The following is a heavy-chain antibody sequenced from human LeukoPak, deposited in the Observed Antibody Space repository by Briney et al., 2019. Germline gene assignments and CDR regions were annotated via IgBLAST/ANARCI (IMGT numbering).Heavy chain of an antibody. J-gene: IGHJ4*02. CDR1: GGSISGVGYY. CDR3: ARGLVATHFDY. Sequence: SETLSLTCTVSGGSISGVGYYWSWIRQHPGKGLEWIGYIYYSGSTYYNPSLKSRVTIAVDTSKNQFSLKLSSVTAADTAVYYCARGLVATHFDYWGQGTLVTVSS. CDR2: IYYSGST. V-gene: IGHV4-31*03. D-gene: IGHD5-12*01.